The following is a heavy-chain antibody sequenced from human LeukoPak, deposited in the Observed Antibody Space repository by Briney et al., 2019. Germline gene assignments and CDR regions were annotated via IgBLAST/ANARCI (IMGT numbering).Heavy chain of an antibody. CDR1: GYTFTGYY. CDR2: INPNSGGT. D-gene: IGHD5-18*01. J-gene: IGHJ4*02. Sequence: ASVKVSCKASGYTFTGYYMHWVRQAPGQGLEWMGRINPNSGGTNYAQKFQGRVTMTRDTSISTAYMELSRLRSDDTAVYYCARDRSNAMAIFDYWGQGTLVTVSS. V-gene: IGHV1-2*06. CDR3: ARDRSNAMAIFDY.